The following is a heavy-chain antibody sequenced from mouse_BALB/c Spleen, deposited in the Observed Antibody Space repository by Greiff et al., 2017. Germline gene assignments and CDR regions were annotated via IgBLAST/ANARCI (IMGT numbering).Heavy chain of an antibody. CDR3: AWGRKNDGYRYFDY. Sequence: EVQLVESGGGLVKPGGSLKLSCAASGFTFSSYAMSWVRQTPEKRLEWVATISSGGSYTYYPDSVKGRFTISRDTAKNTLYLQMSSLRSEDTAMYYCAWGRKNDGYRYFDYWGQGTTLTVSS. V-gene: IGHV5-9-3*01. J-gene: IGHJ2*01. CDR1: GFTFSSYA. D-gene: IGHD2-3*01. CDR2: ISSGGSYT.